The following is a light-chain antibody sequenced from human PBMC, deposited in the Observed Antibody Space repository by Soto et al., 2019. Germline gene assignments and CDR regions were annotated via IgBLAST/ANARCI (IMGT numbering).Light chain of an antibody. J-gene: IGKJ1*01. CDR2: DAS. CDR3: QQRSNWPPWT. CDR1: QSVDTF. Sequence: EIVLTQSPATLSLSPGERATLSCRASQSVDTFLAWYQQKPGQAPRLLIYDASSRATDIPAWFSGSGSGTDFTLTISSLEPEDFAVYFCQQRSNWPPWTFGQGTKVEI. V-gene: IGKV3-11*01.